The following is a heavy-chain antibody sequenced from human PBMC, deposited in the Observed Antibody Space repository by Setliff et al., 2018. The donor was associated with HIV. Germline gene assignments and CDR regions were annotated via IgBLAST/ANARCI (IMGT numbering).Heavy chain of an antibody. J-gene: IGHJ4*02. Sequence: SETLSLTCTASYDTISTADYYWSWIRQPPGKGLEWIGFVSYTGTTRYSPSLKSRITISIDTSKNQFSLQLSSVTAADTAVYYCARLSTTSRDYDSWGQGTLVTVSS. D-gene: IGHD3-10*01. CDR3: ARLSTTSRDYDS. V-gene: IGHV4-30-4*01. CDR1: YDTISTADYY. CDR2: VSYTGTT.